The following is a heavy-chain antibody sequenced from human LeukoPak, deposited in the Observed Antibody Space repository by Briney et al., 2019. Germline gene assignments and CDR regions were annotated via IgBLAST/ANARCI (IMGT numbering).Heavy chain of an antibody. V-gene: IGHV3-23*01. D-gene: IGHD3-9*01. CDR2: FSDSGGAT. CDR3: AKVRVTGYSSFDS. CDR1: GFTFSTYA. J-gene: IGHJ4*02. Sequence: GGSLRLSCAASGFTFSTYAMTWVRQAPGKGLEWVSGFSDSGGATYYADSVKGRFTISRDNSKNTLYLQMNSLRAEDTAVYYCAKVRVTGYSSFDSWGQGTLVPVSS.